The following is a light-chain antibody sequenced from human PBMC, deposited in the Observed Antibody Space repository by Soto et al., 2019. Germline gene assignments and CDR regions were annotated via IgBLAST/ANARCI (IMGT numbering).Light chain of an antibody. Sequence: IVLTPSPTTRSFSPRERVTLSWRDSLSVSMAYLACYQQKTGQAPRLVIYGASTRATGTPARFSGSGYGTEFNLTISSLQSEDFAVYYCQQYIRWPLTFGGGTKVDIK. V-gene: IGKV3-15*01. CDR1: LSVSMAY. J-gene: IGKJ4*01. CDR2: GAS. CDR3: QQYIRWPLT.